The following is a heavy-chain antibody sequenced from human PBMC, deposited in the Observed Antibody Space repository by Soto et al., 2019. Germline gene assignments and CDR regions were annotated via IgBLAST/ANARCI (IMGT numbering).Heavy chain of an antibody. D-gene: IGHD3-10*01. V-gene: IGHV1-69*01. J-gene: IGHJ6*02. Sequence: QVQLVQSGAEVKKPGSSVKVSCKASGGTFSSYAISWVRQAPGQGLEWMGGIIPIFGTANYAQKFQGRVTITADESTSTAYMELSSLRSEDTAVYYCARDEEYGSGSRRSYYYGMDVWGQGTTVTVSS. CDR1: GGTFSSYA. CDR3: ARDEEYGSGSRRSYYYGMDV. CDR2: IIPIFGTA.